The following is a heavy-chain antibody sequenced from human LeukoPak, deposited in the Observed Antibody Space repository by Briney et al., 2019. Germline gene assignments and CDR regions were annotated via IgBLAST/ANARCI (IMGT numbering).Heavy chain of an antibody. Sequence: GGSLRLSCAASGFTFSSYSMNWVRQAPGKGLEWVSSISNSSSYIYYADSVKGRFTISRDNAKNSLYLQMNSLRAEDTAVYYCAGAFGPTPPFDYWGQGTLVTVSS. V-gene: IGHV3-21*01. CDR2: ISNSSSYI. J-gene: IGHJ4*02. CDR3: AGAFGPTPPFDY. CDR1: GFTFSSYS. D-gene: IGHD2/OR15-2a*01.